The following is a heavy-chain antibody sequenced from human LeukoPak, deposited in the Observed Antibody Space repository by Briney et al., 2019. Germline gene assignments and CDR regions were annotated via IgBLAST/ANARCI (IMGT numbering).Heavy chain of an antibody. J-gene: IGHJ4*02. V-gene: IGHV1-69*13. CDR2: ITPIFGTA. CDR3: ARERYNWNSNHFFDY. Sequence: SVKVSSRPPGATFTTYAITWFRQAPGQGLEWLGGITPIFGTANYAQKFQGRVTITADESTSTAYMELSSLRSEDTAVYYCARERYNWNSNHFFDYWGQGTLVTVSS. D-gene: IGHD1-7*01. CDR1: GATFTTYA.